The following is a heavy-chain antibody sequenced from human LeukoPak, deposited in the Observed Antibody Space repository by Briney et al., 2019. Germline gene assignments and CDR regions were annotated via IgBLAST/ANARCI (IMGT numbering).Heavy chain of an antibody. J-gene: IGHJ4*02. CDR2: IIPILGRA. Sequence: SVKVSCKASGGTFSSYAISWVRQAPGQGLEWMGRIIPILGRANYAQKSQGRVTITANKTTSTAYMELSSMRSEDTAVYYCAGVGDITIVRGVAPRGGFDYWGQGTLVTVSS. CDR3: AGVGDITIVRGVAPRGGFDY. V-gene: IGHV1-69*04. D-gene: IGHD3-10*01. CDR1: GGTFSSYA.